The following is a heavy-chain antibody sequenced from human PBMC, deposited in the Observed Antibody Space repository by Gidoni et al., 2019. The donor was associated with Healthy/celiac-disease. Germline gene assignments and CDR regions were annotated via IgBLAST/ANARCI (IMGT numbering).Heavy chain of an antibody. Sequence: QVQLVPSGAEVKKPGSSVKVSCKASGGTFSSYAISWVRQAPGQGLEWMGGIIPIFGTANYAQKFQGRVTITADESTSTAYMELSSLRSEDTAVYYCARNPAPDDYDSSGYELGYWGQGTLVTVSS. D-gene: IGHD3-22*01. J-gene: IGHJ4*02. V-gene: IGHV1-69*01. CDR2: IIPIFGTA. CDR3: ARNPAPDDYDSSGYELGY. CDR1: GGTFSSYA.